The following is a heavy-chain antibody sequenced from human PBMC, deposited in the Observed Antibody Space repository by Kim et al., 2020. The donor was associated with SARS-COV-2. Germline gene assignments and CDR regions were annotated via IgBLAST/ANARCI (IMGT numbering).Heavy chain of an antibody. CDR2: IYYSGST. D-gene: IGHD2-15*01. J-gene: IGHJ4*02. CDR3: ARYKGYCSGGSCYGTFDY. CDR1: GGSISSSSYY. V-gene: IGHV4-39*01. Sequence: SETLSLTCTVSGGSISSSSYYWGWIRQPPGKGLEWIGSIYYSGSTYYNPSLKSRVTISVDTSKNQFSLKLSSVTAADTAGYYCARYKGYCSGGSCYGTFDYWGQGTLVTVSS.